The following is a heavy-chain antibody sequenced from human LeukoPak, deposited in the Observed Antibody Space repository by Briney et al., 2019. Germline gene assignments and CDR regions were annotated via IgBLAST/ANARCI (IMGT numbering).Heavy chain of an antibody. J-gene: IGHJ5*02. V-gene: IGHV5-51*01. CDR3: ARRRCSGGSRYEYWFDP. D-gene: IGHD2-15*01. Sequence: GESLKISCKGSGYSFTSYWIGWVRQMPGKGLEWMGIIYPGDSDTRYSPSFQGQVTISADKSISTAYLQWSSLKASDTAMYYCARRRCSGGSRYEYWFDPWGQGTLVTVSS. CDR2: IYPGDSDT. CDR1: GYSFTSYW.